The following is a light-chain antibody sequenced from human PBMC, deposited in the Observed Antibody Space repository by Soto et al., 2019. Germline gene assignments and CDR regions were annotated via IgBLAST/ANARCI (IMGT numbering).Light chain of an antibody. Sequence: DIQMTQSPSTLSASVGDRVTITCRASQSMSTWLAWYQQKPGKAPKLLIYDASSLESGVPSRFSGSGSGTEFTLTISSLQPDDFATYYCHQYHSYSTFGQGTKVEIK. V-gene: IGKV1-5*01. CDR2: DAS. J-gene: IGKJ1*01. CDR1: QSMSTW. CDR3: HQYHSYST.